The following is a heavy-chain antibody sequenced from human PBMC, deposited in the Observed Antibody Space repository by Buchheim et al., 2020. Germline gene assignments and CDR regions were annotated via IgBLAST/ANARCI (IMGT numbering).Heavy chain of an antibody. CDR3: AARSDY. Sequence: EVQLLESGGGLVQPGGSLRLSCAASGFTFSNYAMRWVRQAPGKGLEWVSDISGSGGSTYYADSVKGRFTISRDNSKHTLHLQMSSRRAEDTAIYDCAARSDYWGQGTL. CDR1: GFTFSNYA. CDR2: ISGSGGST. V-gene: IGHV3-23*01. J-gene: IGHJ4*02.